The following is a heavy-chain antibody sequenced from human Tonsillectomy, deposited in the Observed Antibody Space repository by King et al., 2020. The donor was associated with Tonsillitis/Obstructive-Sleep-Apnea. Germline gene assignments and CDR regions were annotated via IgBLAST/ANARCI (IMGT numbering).Heavy chain of an antibody. V-gene: IGHV5-10-1*01. D-gene: IGHD2-2*01. Sequence: VQLVESGAEVKKPGESLRISCKGSGHSFTNYWISWVRQMPGKGLEWMGRIDPSDSYTNYSPSFQGHVTISADKSISTAYLQWSSLTASDTAMYYCARHWYCSSTSCYLVDYWGQGTLVTVSS. CDR2: IDPSDSYT. J-gene: IGHJ4*02. CDR1: GHSFTNYW. CDR3: ARHWYCSSTSCYLVDY.